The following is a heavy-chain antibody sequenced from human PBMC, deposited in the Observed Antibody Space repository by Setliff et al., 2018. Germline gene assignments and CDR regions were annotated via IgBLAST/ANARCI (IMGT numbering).Heavy chain of an antibody. V-gene: IGHV4-61*02. J-gene: IGHJ4*01. CDR2: IHASGSP. CDR3: ARERYFDWFFED. CDR1: GGSITSGSFY. Sequence: SQTLSLTCVVSGGSITSGSFYWSWIRQPAGKKLEWIGRIHASGSPDYNPSFKSRVTISRDTSTNQFSLKLGSVTAADTAVYYCARERYFDWFFEDWGHGTLVTVSS. D-gene: IGHD3-9*01.